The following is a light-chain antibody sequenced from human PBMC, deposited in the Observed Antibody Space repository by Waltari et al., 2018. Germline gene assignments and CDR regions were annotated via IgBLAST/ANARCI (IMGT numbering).Light chain of an antibody. CDR3: QQRSNWPSVT. Sequence: EIVLTQSPATLSLSPGERATLACRASQSVSRHLAWYQQKPGQAPRLLIYDAANRAPGIPARFGVSGSETDFTLTISSLEPEEFAVYYCQQRSNWPSVTFGGGTKVEIK. CDR2: DAA. J-gene: IGKJ4*01. CDR1: QSVSRH. V-gene: IGKV3-11*01.